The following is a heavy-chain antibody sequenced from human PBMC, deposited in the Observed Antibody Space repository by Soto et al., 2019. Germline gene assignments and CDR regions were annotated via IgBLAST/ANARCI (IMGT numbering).Heavy chain of an antibody. CDR3: ASQTYYYDSSGPYPPGDAFDI. CDR1: GFTFSSYS. D-gene: IGHD3-22*01. V-gene: IGHV3-48*02. Sequence: GGSLRLSCAASGFTFSSYSMNWVRQAPGKGLEWVSYISSSSSTIYYAGSVKGRFTISRDNAKNSLYLQMNSLRDEDTAVYYCASQTYYYDSSGPYPPGDAFDIWGQGTMVTVSS. J-gene: IGHJ3*02. CDR2: ISSSSSTI.